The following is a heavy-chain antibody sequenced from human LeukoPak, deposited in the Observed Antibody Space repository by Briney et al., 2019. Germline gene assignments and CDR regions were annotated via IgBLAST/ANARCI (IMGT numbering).Heavy chain of an antibody. CDR2: TYHSGST. V-gene: IGHV4-38-2*02. D-gene: IGHD4-11*01. CDR1: GYSISSGYY. J-gene: IGHJ5*02. Sequence: PSETLSLTCTVSGYSISSGYYWGWIRQPPGKGLEWIGSTYHSGSTYYNPSLKSRVTISVDTSKNQFSLKLSSVTAADTAVYYCARKRYSNYDWFDPWGQGTLVTVSS. CDR3: ARKRYSNYDWFDP.